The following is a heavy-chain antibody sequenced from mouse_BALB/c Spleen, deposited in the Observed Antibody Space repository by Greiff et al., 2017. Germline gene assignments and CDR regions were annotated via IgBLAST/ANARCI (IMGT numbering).Heavy chain of an antibody. CDR2: IYPGGGYT. D-gene: IGHD2-2*01. CDR1: GYTFTNYW. V-gene: IGHV1-63*02. J-gene: IGHJ3*01. CDR3: ARSGGYDGGFAY. Sequence: VKLVESGAELVRPGTSVKISCKASGYTFTNYWLGWVKQRPGHGLEWIGDIYPGGGYTNYNEKFKGKATLTADTSSSTAYMQLSSLTSEDSAVYFCARSGGYDGGFAYWGQGTLVTVSA.